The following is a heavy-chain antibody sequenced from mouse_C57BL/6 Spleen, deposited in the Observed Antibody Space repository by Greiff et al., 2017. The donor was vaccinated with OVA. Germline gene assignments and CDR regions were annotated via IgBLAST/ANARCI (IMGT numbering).Heavy chain of an antibody. CDR3: TRPYYYGGTY. Sequence: QVQLQQSGAELVRPGASVTLSCKASGYTFTDYEMHWVKQTPVHGLEWIGAIDPETGGTAYNQKFKGKALLTADKSSSTAYMELRSLTSEDSAVYYCTRPYYYGGTYWGQGTLVTVSA. V-gene: IGHV1-15*01. J-gene: IGHJ3*01. D-gene: IGHD1-1*01. CDR2: IDPETGGT. CDR1: GYTFTDYE.